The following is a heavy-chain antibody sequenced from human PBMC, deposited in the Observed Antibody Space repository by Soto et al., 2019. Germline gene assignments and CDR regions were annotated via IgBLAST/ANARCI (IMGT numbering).Heavy chain of an antibody. J-gene: IGHJ2*01. Sequence: QVQLVQSGAAVTKPGASVKVSCKASGYTFTSYAMHWVRQAPGQRLEWMGWINAGNGNTKYSQKFQGRVTITRDTSASTAYMELSSLRSEDTAVYYCARGGSLYWYFDLWGRGTLVTVSS. V-gene: IGHV1-3*01. CDR2: INAGNGNT. CDR1: GYTFTSYA. CDR3: ARGGSLYWYFDL. D-gene: IGHD1-26*01.